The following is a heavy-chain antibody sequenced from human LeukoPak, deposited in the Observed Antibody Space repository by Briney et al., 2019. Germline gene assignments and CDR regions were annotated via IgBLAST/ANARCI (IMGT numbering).Heavy chain of an antibody. V-gene: IGHV4-59*01. CDR1: GGSISSYY. J-gene: IGHJ2*01. D-gene: IGHD6-13*01. CDR3: ARARRQLVTNWYFDL. CDR2: IYYSGST. Sequence: SETLSLTCTVSGGSISSYYWSWIRQPPGKGLEWIGYIYYSGSTNYNPSLKSRVTISVDTSKNQFSLKLSSVTAADTAVYYCARARRQLVTNWYFDLWGRGTLVTVSS.